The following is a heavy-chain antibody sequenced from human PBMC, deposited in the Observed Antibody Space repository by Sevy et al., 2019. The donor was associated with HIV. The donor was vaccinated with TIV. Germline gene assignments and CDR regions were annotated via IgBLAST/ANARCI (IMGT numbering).Heavy chain of an antibody. J-gene: IGHJ3*01. Sequence: SETLSLTCTVSGGSINSDHWNWILQPPGKALEWIGYVYYTGGTNYNPSLKNRVTISVDRTKNQFSLKLTSVTAADTAVSYCARRNDFDFWGQGTMVTVSS. V-gene: IGHV4-59*08. CDR1: GGSINSDH. CDR2: VYYTGGT. CDR3: ARRNDFDF.